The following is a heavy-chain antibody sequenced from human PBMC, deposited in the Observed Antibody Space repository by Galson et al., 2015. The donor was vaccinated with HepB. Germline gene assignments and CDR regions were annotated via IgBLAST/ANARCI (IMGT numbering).Heavy chain of an antibody. V-gene: IGHV1-8*01. CDR1: GYTFTSYD. CDR2: MNPNSGNT. CDR3: ARGYCTNGVCFYYYYYGMDV. D-gene: IGHD2-8*01. J-gene: IGHJ6*02. Sequence: SVKVSCKASGYTFTSYDINWVRQATGQGLEWMGWMNPNSGNTGYAQKFQGRVTMTRNTSISTAYMELSSLRSEDTAVYYCARGYCTNGVCFYYYYYGMDVWGQGTTVTVSS.